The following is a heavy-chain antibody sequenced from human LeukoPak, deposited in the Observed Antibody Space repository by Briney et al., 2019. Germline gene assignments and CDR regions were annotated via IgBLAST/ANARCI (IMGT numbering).Heavy chain of an antibody. CDR2: ISGSGGST. J-gene: IGHJ4*02. CDR3: AKSEYDFWSGYLGGYFDY. V-gene: IGHV3-23*01. CDR1: GFTFDDYG. Sequence: GGSLRLSCAASGFTFDDYGMSWVRQAPGKGLEWVSAISGSGGSTYYADSVKGRFTISRDNSKNTLYLQMNSLRAEDTAVYYCAKSEYDFWSGYLGGYFDYWGQGTLVTVSS. D-gene: IGHD3-3*01.